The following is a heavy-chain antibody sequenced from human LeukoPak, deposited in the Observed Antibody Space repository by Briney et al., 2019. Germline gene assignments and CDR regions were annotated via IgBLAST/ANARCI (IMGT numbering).Heavy chain of an antibody. CDR1: GLTFCTYD. J-gene: IGHJ4*02. Sequence: GGSLRLSCAACGLTFCTYDMYWVRQATGKGLEWVSAIGTAGDTYYPGSVKGQFTISRENAKNSLYLQMNSLRAGDTAVYYCARDPGVGAHFDYWGQGTLVTVSS. D-gene: IGHD1-26*01. CDR2: IGTAGDT. V-gene: IGHV3-13*03. CDR3: ARDPGVGAHFDY.